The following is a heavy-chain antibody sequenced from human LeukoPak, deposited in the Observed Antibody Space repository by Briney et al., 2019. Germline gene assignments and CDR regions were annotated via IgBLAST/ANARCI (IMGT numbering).Heavy chain of an antibody. CDR3: ATGAVGMVRGVIYFDY. CDR2: IYYSGST. D-gene: IGHD3-10*01. V-gene: IGHV4-59*08. Sequence: SETLSLTCTVSGGSINSYYWSWIRQPPGKGLEWIGYIYYSGSTNYNPSLKSRVTISVDTSKNQFSLKLSSVTAADTAVYYCATGAVGMVRGVIYFDYWGQGTLVTVSS. J-gene: IGHJ4*02. CDR1: GGSINSYY.